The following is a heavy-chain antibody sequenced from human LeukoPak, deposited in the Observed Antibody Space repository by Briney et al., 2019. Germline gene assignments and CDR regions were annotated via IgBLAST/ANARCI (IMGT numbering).Heavy chain of an antibody. V-gene: IGHV6-1*01. J-gene: IGHJ4*02. CDR3: ARVSRDGYNYEAKFDY. CDR1: GDSVSNKNTA. Sequence: SQTLSLTCAISGDSVSNKNTAWNWIRQSPSRGLEWLGRTYYRSKWHNTYAASVKSRITINPDTSKSQFSLQLNSVTPEDTAVYYCARVSRDGYNYEAKFDYWGQGTLVTVSS. D-gene: IGHD5-24*01. CDR2: TYYRSKWHN.